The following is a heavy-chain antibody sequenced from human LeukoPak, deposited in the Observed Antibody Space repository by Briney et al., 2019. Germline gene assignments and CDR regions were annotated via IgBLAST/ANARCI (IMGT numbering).Heavy chain of an antibody. CDR1: GGSISSYY. D-gene: IGHD3-22*01. V-gene: IGHV4-4*07. J-gene: IGHJ4*02. Sequence: PSETLSLTCTVSGGSISSYYWSWLRQPAGKGLEWIGRIYTSWSTNYNPSLMSRVTMSVDTSMNQFSLKLSSVTAADTAVYYCASGYYYDSSGYYYGLDYWGQGTLITVSS. CDR2: IYTSWST. CDR3: ASGYYYDSSGYYYGLDY.